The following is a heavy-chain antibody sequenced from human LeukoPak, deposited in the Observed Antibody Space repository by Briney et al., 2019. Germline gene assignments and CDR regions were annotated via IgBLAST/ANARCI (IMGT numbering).Heavy chain of an antibody. Sequence: PGGSLRLSCAASGFTFSSHWMSWVRQAPGKGLEWVANIKQDGSEKYYVDSVKGRFTISRDNAKNSLYLQMNGLRAEDTAVYYCARRMTTVTAYFDYWGQGTLVTVSS. D-gene: IGHD4-11*01. V-gene: IGHV3-7*01. CDR2: IKQDGSEK. CDR1: GFTFSSHW. J-gene: IGHJ4*02. CDR3: ARRMTTVTAYFDY.